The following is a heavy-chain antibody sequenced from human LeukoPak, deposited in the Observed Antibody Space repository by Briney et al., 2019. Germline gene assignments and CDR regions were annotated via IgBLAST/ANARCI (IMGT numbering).Heavy chain of an antibody. D-gene: IGHD6-19*01. CDR1: GFTFDDYG. J-gene: IGHJ3*02. CDR2: INWNGGST. Sequence: GGSLRLSCAASGFTFDDYGMSWVRQAPGKGLEWVSGINWNGGSTGYADSVKGRFTISRDNAKNSLYLQMNSLRVEDTAVYSCARLAVAGTLVGPFDIWGQGTMVIVSS. CDR3: ARLAVAGTLVGPFDI. V-gene: IGHV3-20*04.